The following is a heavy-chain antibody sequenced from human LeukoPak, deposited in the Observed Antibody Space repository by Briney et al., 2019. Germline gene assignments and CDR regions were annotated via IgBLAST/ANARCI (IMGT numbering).Heavy chain of an antibody. CDR1: GFTFDDYA. Sequence: GRSLRLSCAASGFTFDDYAMHWVRQAPGKGLEWVSGISWNSGSIGYADSVKGRFTISRDNAKNSLYLQMNSLRAEDTALYYCAKEMGYCSSTSCSYYYYGMDVWGQGTLVTVSS. CDR3: AKEMGYCSSTSCSYYYYGMDV. J-gene: IGHJ6*02. V-gene: IGHV3-9*01. CDR2: ISWNSGSI. D-gene: IGHD2-2*01.